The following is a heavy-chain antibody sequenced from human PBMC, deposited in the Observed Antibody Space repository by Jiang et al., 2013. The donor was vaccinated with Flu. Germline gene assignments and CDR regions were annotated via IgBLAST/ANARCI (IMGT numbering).Heavy chain of an antibody. V-gene: IGHV4-38-2*02. Sequence: LLKPSETLSLTCTVSGYSISSGYYWGWIRQPPGKGLEWIGSIYHSGSTYYNPSLKSRVTISVDTSKNQFSLKLSSVTAADTAVYYCARVRVAGSWGNYYYYYGMDVWGQGTTVTVSS. CDR2: IYHSGST. CDR1: GYSISSGYY. CDR3: ARVRVAGSWGNYYYYYGMDV. D-gene: IGHD6-19*01. J-gene: IGHJ6*02.